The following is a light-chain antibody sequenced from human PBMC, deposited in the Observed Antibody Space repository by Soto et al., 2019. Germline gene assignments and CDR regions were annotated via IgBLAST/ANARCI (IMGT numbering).Light chain of an antibody. J-gene: IGKJ1*01. Sequence: DIQMTQYPSSLSASVGDRVTITCRASQSISTYLNWYQHKPGKAPKVLIYAVSSLQSGVPSRFSGSGSGTDFTLTITSLQPEDSATYYCQHSYGTPRTFGQGAKV. CDR3: QHSYGTPRT. CDR2: AVS. V-gene: IGKV1-39*01. CDR1: QSISTY.